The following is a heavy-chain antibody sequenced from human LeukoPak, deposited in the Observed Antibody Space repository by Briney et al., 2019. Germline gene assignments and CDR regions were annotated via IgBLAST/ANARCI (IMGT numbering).Heavy chain of an antibody. CDR1: GFTFSDYY. CDR3: AKGGSYYGDYSAYYYMDV. J-gene: IGHJ6*03. D-gene: IGHD4-17*01. V-gene: IGHV3-23*01. CDR2: ISGSGGST. Sequence: GGSLRLSCAASGFTFSDYYMSWIRQAPGKGLEWVSAISGSGGSTYYADSVKGRFTISRDNSKNTLYLQMNSLRAEDTAVYYCAKGGSYYGDYSAYYYMDVWGKGTTVTVSS.